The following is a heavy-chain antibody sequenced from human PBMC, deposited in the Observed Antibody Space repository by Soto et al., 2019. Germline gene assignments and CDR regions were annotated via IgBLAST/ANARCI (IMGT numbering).Heavy chain of an antibody. CDR1: GFTFSSYW. CDR3: ARGKSGNYDFWSGIAFDY. V-gene: IGHV3-7*01. J-gene: IGHJ4*02. D-gene: IGHD3-3*01. CDR2: IKQDGSEK. Sequence: GGSLRLSCAASGFTFSSYWMSWVRQAPGKGLEWVANIKQDGSEKYYVDSVKGRFTISRDNAKNSLYLQMNSLRAEETAVYYCARGKSGNYDFWSGIAFDYWGQGTLVTVSS.